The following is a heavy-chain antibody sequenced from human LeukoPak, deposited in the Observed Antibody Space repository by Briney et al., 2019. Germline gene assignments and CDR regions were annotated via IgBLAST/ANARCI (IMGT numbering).Heavy chain of an antibody. D-gene: IGHD2-2*02. CDR3: ADSYCSSTSCYKFFDI. J-gene: IGHJ3*02. V-gene: IGHV4-39*01. CDR1: GGSISSSSYS. CDR2: IYYSGST. Sequence: TSETLSLTCTVSGGSISSSSYSWGWIRQPPGKGLEWIGSIYYSGSTYYNPSLKSRVTISVDTSKNQFSLKLSSVTAADTAVYYCADSYCSSTSCYKFFDIWGQGTMVTVSS.